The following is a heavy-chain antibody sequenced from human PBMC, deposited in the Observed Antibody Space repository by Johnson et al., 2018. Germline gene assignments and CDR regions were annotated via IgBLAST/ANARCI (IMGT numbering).Heavy chain of an antibody. V-gene: IGHV3-7*01. CDR2: IKQDGRDK. J-gene: IGHJ3*01. D-gene: IGHD2-8*01. Sequence: EVQLGEAGGGLVQPGGSLRLSCEASGFTFSNHWMSWVRQAPGKGLEWVANIKQDGRDKNYVESVKGRFTISRDNAQNSLYLQMNSLSAEDTAVYYCVRNGGAFDFWGQGTRVTVSS. CDR3: VRNGGAFDF. CDR1: GFTFSNHW.